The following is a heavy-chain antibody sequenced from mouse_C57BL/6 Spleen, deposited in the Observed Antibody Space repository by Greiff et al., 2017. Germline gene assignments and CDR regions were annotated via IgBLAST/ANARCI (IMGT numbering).Heavy chain of an antibody. CDR1: GFNIKDDY. J-gene: IGHJ1*03. Sequence: VQLQQSGAELVRPGASVKLSCTASGFNIKDDYMHWVKQRPEQGLEWIGWIDPENGDTEYASQFQGKATITAETSSNTAYLQLSSLPSEDTAVYYVTSSATVVADWYFDVWGTGTTVTVSS. CDR3: TSSATVVADWYFDV. CDR2: IDPENGDT. D-gene: IGHD1-1*01. V-gene: IGHV14-4*01.